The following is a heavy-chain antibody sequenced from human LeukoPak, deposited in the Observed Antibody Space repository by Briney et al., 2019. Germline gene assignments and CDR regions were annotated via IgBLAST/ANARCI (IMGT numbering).Heavy chain of an antibody. J-gene: IGHJ4*02. V-gene: IGHV3-21*01. CDR1: GFTFSKYA. CDR2: ISGSSSHT. Sequence: GGSLTLFCGASGFTFSKYAMKWVRQATGKGLEWVSSISGSSSHTYYADSLKGRFTISRDNARSSLYLQLNSLRADDTAVYYCATDSPVAGSKALDYWGQGTLVTVSS. D-gene: IGHD6-19*01. CDR3: ATDSPVAGSKALDY.